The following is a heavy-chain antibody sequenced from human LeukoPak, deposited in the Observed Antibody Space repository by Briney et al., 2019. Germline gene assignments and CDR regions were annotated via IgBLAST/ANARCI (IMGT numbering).Heavy chain of an antibody. CDR2: ITSTSSHI. Sequence: GGSLRLSCAAPGFTFNSYSMNWVRQAPGKGLEWVSSITSTSSHIYHADSLKGRFTISRDNAKNSLYLQMNSLRDEDTAVYYCARDPVNWNGGYYYGMDVWGQGTTVTVSS. D-gene: IGHD1-1*01. CDR1: GFTFNSYS. J-gene: IGHJ6*02. V-gene: IGHV3-21*01. CDR3: ARDPVNWNGGYYYGMDV.